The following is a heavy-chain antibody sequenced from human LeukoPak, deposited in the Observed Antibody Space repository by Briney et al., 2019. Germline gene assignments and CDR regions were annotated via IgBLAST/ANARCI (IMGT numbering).Heavy chain of an antibody. Sequence: ASVKVSCKASGGTFSSYAISWVRQAPGQGLEWMGRIIPILGIANYAQKFQGRVTITADKSTSTAYMELSSLRSEDTAVYYCARDALIAAAGTDYYYYGMDVWGQGTTVTVS. CDR1: GGTFSSYA. J-gene: IGHJ6*02. D-gene: IGHD6-13*01. CDR3: ARDALIAAAGTDYYYYGMDV. CDR2: IIPILGIA. V-gene: IGHV1-69*04.